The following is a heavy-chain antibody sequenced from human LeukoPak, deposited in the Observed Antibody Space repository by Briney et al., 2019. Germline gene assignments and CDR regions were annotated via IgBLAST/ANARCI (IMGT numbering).Heavy chain of an antibody. Sequence: PGGSLRLSCAASGFSFSGYSMNWVRQAPGKGLEWVAYISSAISTIYYADSVKGRFTISRDNAKNSLFLQMSSLRDEDTAMYYCAREGGRVGAPLDYWGQGTLVTVSS. CDR1: GFSFSGYS. CDR2: ISSAISTI. V-gene: IGHV3-48*02. D-gene: IGHD1-26*01. J-gene: IGHJ4*02. CDR3: AREGGRVGAPLDY.